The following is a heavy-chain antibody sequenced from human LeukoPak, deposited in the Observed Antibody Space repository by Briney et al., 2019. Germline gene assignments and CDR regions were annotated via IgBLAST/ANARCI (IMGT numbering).Heavy chain of an antibody. J-gene: IGHJ4*02. CDR2: IYHSGST. V-gene: IGHV4-30-2*01. Sequence: PSETLSLTCAVSGGSISSGGYSWSWIRQPPGKGLEWIGYIYHSGSTYYNPSLKSRVTISVDWSKNQFSLKLSSVTAADTAVYYCARGFGSSWSDYWGQGTLVTVSS. D-gene: IGHD6-13*01. CDR1: GGSISSGGYS. CDR3: ARGFGSSWSDY.